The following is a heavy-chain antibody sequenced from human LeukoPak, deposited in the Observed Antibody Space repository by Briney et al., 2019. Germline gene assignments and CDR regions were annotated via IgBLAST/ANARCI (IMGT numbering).Heavy chain of an antibody. V-gene: IGHV3-21*01. J-gene: IGHJ4*02. CDR3: ARDSTTLGESYDY. CDR2: IGSSSSYI. CDR1: GFTFSRYR. D-gene: IGHD3-10*01. Sequence: GGSLRLSCAASGFTFSRYRMNWVRQAPGKGLEWVSSIGSSSSYIYYADSVKGRFTISRDNAKNSLYLQMNSLRAEDTALYYCARDSTTLGESYDYWGQGTLVTVSS.